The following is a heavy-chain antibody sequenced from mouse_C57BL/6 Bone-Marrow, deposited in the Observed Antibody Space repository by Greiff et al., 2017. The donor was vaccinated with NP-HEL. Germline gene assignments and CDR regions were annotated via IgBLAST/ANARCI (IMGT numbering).Heavy chain of an antibody. CDR2: IYPGGGYT. Sequence: QVQLQQSGAELVRPGTSVKMSCKASGYTFTNYWIGWAKQRPGHGLEWIGDIYPGGGYTKYNEKFKGKATLTADNSTSTAYMQFSSLTSEDSAIYYCARYGDDGYWYFDVWGTGTTVTVSS. CDR3: ARYGDDGYWYFDV. J-gene: IGHJ1*03. V-gene: IGHV1-63*01. CDR1: GYTFTNYW. D-gene: IGHD2-2*01.